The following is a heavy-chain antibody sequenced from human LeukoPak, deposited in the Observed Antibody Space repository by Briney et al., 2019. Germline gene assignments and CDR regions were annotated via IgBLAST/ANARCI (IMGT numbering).Heavy chain of an antibody. J-gene: IGHJ3*01. V-gene: IGHV3-30*02. CDR1: GFTFRNYG. CDR2: IRYGGNIE. D-gene: IGHD2-2*01. Sequence: PGRSLRLSCAASGFTFRNYGIHWVRQAPGKGLEWVAFIRYGGNIEYYADSVKGRFTISRDNSKNSLYLQMSSLRPEDTAVYYCTKSRAPAADPDAFDVWGQGTMVTVSS. CDR3: TKSRAPAADPDAFDV.